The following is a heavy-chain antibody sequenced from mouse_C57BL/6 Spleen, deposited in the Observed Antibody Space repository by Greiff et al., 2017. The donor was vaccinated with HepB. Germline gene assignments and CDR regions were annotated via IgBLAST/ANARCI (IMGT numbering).Heavy chain of an antibody. CDR1: GYTFTSYW. CDR3: ARGYYGSSYPWFAY. CDR2: INPSNGGT. J-gene: IGHJ3*01. V-gene: IGHV1-53*01. D-gene: IGHD1-1*01. Sequence: QVQLQQPGTELVKPGASVKLSCKASGYTFTSYWMHWVKQRPGQGLEWVGNINPSNGGTNYNEKVKSKATLTVDKSSSTAYMQLSSLTSEDSAVYYCARGYYGSSYPWFAYWGQGTLVTVSA.